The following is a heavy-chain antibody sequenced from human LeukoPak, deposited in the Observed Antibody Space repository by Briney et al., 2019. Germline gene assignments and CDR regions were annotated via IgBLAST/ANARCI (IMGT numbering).Heavy chain of an antibody. Sequence: ASVKVSCKSSGYTFTGYYMHWVRQAPGRGLEWMGWINPNSGGTNYAQKFQGRVTMTRDTSISTAYMELSRLRSDDTAVYYCARGGSWSPYGMDVWGQGTTVTVSS. CDR3: ARGGSWSPYGMDV. V-gene: IGHV1-2*02. CDR2: INPNSGGT. CDR1: GYTFTGYY. J-gene: IGHJ6*02. D-gene: IGHD1-26*01.